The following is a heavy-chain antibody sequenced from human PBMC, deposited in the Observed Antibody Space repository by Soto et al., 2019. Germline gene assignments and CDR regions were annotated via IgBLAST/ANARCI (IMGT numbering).Heavy chain of an antibody. J-gene: IGHJ3*02. D-gene: IGHD5-12*01. CDR3: ARAEMATIPLDAFDI. Sequence: SQTLALPGGISGDSVSSNSSACNFIRQSPSRGLEWLGRTYYRSKWYNDYAVSVKSRITINPDTSKNQFSLQLNSVTPEDTAVYYCARAEMATIPLDAFDIWGQGTMVTVS. CDR1: GDSVSSNSSA. V-gene: IGHV6-1*01. CDR2: TYYRSKWYN.